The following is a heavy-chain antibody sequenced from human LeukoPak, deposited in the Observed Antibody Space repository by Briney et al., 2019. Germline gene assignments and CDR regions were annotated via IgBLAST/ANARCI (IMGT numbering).Heavy chain of an antibody. Sequence: ASVKVSCKASGGTFSSYAISWVRQAPGQGLEWMGGIIPIFGTANYAQKFQGRVTITTDESTSTAYMELSSLRSEDTAVYYCAKLQSDGLRTYYGMDVWGQGTTVTVSS. V-gene: IGHV1-69*05. CDR3: AKLQSDGLRTYYGMDV. CDR1: GGTFSSYA. J-gene: IGHJ6*02. D-gene: IGHD4-23*01. CDR2: IIPIFGTA.